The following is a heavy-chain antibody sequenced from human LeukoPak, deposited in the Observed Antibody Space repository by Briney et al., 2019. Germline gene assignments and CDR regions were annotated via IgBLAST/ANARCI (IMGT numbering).Heavy chain of an antibody. CDR3: AKDGDYYDILTGPAYYFDY. D-gene: IGHD3-9*01. CDR2: ISGSGGST. Sequence: PGGSLRLSCAASGFTSSSYAMSWVRQAPGKGLEWVSAISGSGGSTYYADSVKGRFTISRDNSKNTLYLQMNSLRAEDTAVYYCAKDGDYYDILTGPAYYFDYWGQGTLVTVSS. J-gene: IGHJ4*02. CDR1: GFTSSSYA. V-gene: IGHV3-23*01.